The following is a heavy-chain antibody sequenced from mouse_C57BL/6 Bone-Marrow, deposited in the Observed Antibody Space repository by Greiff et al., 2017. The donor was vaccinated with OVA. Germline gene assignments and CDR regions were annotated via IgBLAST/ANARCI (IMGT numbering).Heavy chain of an antibody. CDR1: GYTFTSYW. CDR2: IAPSDSYT. J-gene: IGHJ4*01. V-gene: IGHV1-69*01. CDR3: ARGGAMDY. Sequence: QVQLQQPGAELVMPGASVKLSCKASGYTFTSYWMHWVKQRPGQGLEWIGEIAPSDSYTNYNQKFKGKSTLTVDKSSSTAYMQLSSLTSEDSAVYYCARGGAMDYWGQGTSVTVAS. D-gene: IGHD1-1*02.